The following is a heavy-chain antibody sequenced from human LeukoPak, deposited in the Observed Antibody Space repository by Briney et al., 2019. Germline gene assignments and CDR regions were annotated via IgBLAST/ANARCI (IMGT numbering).Heavy chain of an antibody. CDR1: GFTFSDYY. J-gene: IGHJ5*02. Sequence: GGSLRLSCAASGFTFSDYYMSWIRQAPGKGLEWVSYISSSGSTIYYADSVKGRFTISRDNAKNSLYLQMNSLRAEDTAVYYCARGITSTTITIFGVVQALDPWGQGTLVTVSS. D-gene: IGHD3-3*01. V-gene: IGHV3-11*04. CDR3: ARGITSTTITIFGVVQALDP. CDR2: ISSSGSTI.